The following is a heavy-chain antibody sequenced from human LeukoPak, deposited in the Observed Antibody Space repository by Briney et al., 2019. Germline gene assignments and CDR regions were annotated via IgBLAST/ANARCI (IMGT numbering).Heavy chain of an antibody. J-gene: IGHJ6*03. CDR1: GYSISSGYY. Sequence: SETLSLTCTVSGYSISSGYYWGWIRQPPGKGLEWIGSIYHSGSTYYNPSLKSRVTISVDTSKNQFSLKLSSVTAADAAVYYCARLTRGGFDYYYYYMDVWGKGTTVTVSS. CDR3: ARLTRGGFDYYYYYMDV. D-gene: IGHD3-10*01. V-gene: IGHV4-38-2*02. CDR2: IYHSGST.